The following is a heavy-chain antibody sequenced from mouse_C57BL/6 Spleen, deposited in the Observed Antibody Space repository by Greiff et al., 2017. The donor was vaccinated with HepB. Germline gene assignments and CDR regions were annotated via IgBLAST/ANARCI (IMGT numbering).Heavy chain of an antibody. D-gene: IGHD1-1*01. CDR2: IYPGDGDT. CDR1: GYAFSSYW. J-gene: IGHJ3*01. Sequence: LQESGAELVKPGASVKISCKASGYAFSSYWMNWVKQRPGKGLEWIGQIYPGDGDTNYNGKFKGKATLTADKSSSTAYMQLSSLTSEDSAVYFCARGHYYGSSPWFAYWGQGTLVTVSA. CDR3: ARGHYYGSSPWFAY. V-gene: IGHV1-80*01.